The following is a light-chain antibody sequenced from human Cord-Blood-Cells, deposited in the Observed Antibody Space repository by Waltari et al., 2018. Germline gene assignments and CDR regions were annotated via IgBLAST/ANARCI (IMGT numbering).Light chain of an antibody. CDR3: QQSYSTPPIT. J-gene: IGKJ5*01. Sequence: DIQMTQSPSSLSASVGDRVTITCRASQSISSYLNWYQKKPGKAPKLPIYAASSLQSGVPSRFSGSGSGTDFTLTISSLQPEDFATYYCQQSYSTPPITFGQGTRLEIK. CDR2: AAS. CDR1: QSISSY. V-gene: IGKV1-39*01.